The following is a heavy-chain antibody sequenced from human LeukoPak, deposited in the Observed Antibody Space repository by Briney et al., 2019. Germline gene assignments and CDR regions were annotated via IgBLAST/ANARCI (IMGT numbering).Heavy chain of an antibody. Sequence: SVKVSCKASGGTFSSYAISWVRQAPGQGLEWMGRIIPILGIANYAQKFQGRVTITADKSTSTAYMELSSPRSEDTAVYYCARDPYPPGQITMIVVAYDTHAFDIWGQGTMVTVSS. D-gene: IGHD3-22*01. CDR3: ARDPYPPGQITMIVVAYDTHAFDI. V-gene: IGHV1-69*04. J-gene: IGHJ3*02. CDR2: IIPILGIA. CDR1: GGTFSSYA.